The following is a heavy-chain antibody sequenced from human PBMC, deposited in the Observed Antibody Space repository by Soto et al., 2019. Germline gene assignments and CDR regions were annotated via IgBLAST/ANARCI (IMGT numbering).Heavy chain of an antibody. CDR1: AFTFSSYA. Sequence: WGSLRLSCAASAFTFSSYAMSWVRQAPGKGQEWVSAISGSGGSTYYADSVKGRFTISRDNTKHTLYLQMNSLRDEYTAVYYCVGAVGGTGGDYGGQGTLVTVSS. CDR3: VGAVGGTGGDY. J-gene: IGHJ4*02. CDR2: ISGSGGST. D-gene: IGHD6-19*01. V-gene: IGHV3-23*01.